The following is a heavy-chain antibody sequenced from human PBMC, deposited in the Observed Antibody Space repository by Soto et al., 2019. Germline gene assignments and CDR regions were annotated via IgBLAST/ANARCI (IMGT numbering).Heavy chain of an antibody. D-gene: IGHD2-2*01. CDR1: GGSISSYY. J-gene: IGHJ6*02. V-gene: IGHV4-59*01. CDR3: AREGEIYCSSTSCYGPLEV. Sequence: SETLSLTCTVSGGSISSYYWSWIRQPPGKGLEWIGYIHDSGNTRYNPSLKSRVTISADTSKNQFSLKVSSVTAADTAVYYCAREGEIYCSSTSCYGPLEVWGQGTTVTVSS. CDR2: IHDSGNT.